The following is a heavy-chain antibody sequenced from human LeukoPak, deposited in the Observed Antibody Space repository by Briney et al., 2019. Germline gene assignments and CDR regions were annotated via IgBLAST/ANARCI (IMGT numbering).Heavy chain of an antibody. J-gene: IGHJ4*02. CDR2: ISSSSSYI. V-gene: IGHV3-21*01. D-gene: IGHD4-17*01. CDR1: GFTFSSYS. Sequence: GGSLRLSCAASGFTFSSYSMNWVRQAPGKGLEWVSSISSSSSYIYYADSVKGRFTISRDNAKNSLYLQMNSLRAEDTAVYYCARDRFYGDYYFDYWGPGTLVTVSS. CDR3: ARDRFYGDYYFDY.